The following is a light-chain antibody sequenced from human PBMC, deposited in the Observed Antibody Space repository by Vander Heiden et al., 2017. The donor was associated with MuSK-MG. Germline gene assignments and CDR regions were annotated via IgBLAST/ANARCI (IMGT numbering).Light chain of an antibody. CDR2: AAS. Sequence: DIQMTQSPSSLSASVGDRVTITCRASQSISSYLNWYQQKPGKAPKLLIYAASSLQSGVPSRFSGSGSGTDFTLSISMLQPEDFATYYCQQSDTTTSTFGQGTKLEIK. CDR3: QQSDTTTST. CDR1: QSISSY. V-gene: IGKV1-39*01. J-gene: IGKJ2*01.